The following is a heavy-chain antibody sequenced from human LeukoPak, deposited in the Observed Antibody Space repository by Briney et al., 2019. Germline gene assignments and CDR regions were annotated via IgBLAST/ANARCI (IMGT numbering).Heavy chain of an antibody. V-gene: IGHV3-20*04. Sequence: GGSLRLSCAASGFTFDDYGMNWVRQPPGKGLEWVCNINWNGGSTSYADSLKGRLTISRDNAKSSLYLQMNSLGAEDTAMYFCARRMPGHAFDVWGQGTMVTVSS. CDR1: GFTFDDYG. CDR3: ARRMPGHAFDV. D-gene: IGHD2-2*01. J-gene: IGHJ3*01. CDR2: INWNGGST.